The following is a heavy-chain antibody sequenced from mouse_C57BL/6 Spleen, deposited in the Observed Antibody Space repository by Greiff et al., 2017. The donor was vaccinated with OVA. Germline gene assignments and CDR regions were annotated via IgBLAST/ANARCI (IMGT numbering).Heavy chain of an antibody. CDR1: GFNIKDYY. V-gene: IGHV14-1*01. CDR2: IDPEDGDT. Sequence: VQLQQSGAELVRPGASVKLSCTASGFNIKDYYMHWVKQRPEQGLEWIGRIDPEDGDTEYAPKFQGKATMTADTSSNTAYLQHSSLTAEDTAVYYCTTAPSTVDCDYWGQGTTLTVSS. CDR3: TTAPSTVDCDY. D-gene: IGHD1-1*01. J-gene: IGHJ2*01.